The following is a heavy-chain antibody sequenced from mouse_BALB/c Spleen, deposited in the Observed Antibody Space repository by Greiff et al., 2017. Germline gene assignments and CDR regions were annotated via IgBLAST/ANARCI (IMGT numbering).Heavy chain of an antibody. V-gene: IGHV1-80*01. CDR2: IYPGDGDT. D-gene: IGHD1-1*02. J-gene: IGHJ2*01. CDR1: GYAFSSYW. CDR3: ARGVGGGGVFDY. Sequence: QVQLQQSGAELVRPGSSVKISCKASGYAFSSYWMNWVKQRPGQGLEWIGQIYPGDGDTNYNGKFKGKATLTADKSSSTAYMQLSSLTSEDSAVYVRARGVGGGGVFDYWGQGTTLTVSS.